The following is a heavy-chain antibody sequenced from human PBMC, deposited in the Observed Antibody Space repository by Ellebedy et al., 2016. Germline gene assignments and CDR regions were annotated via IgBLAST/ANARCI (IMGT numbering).Heavy chain of an antibody. CDR1: GGSFSGYY. V-gene: IGHV4-34*01. Sequence: SETLSLTCAVYGGSFSGYYWSWIRQPPGKGLEWIGEINHSGSTNYNLSLKSRVTISVDTSKNQFSLKLTSVTAADTAVYYCGRGDYYGRDYYPGAHHWLIDYWGQGTLVTVSS. CDR2: INHSGST. CDR3: GRGDYYGRDYYPGAHHWLIDY. D-gene: IGHD3-9*01. J-gene: IGHJ4*02.